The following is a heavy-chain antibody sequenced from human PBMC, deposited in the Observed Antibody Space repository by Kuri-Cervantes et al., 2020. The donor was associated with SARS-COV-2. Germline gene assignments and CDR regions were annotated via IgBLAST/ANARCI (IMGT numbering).Heavy chain of an antibody. CDR3: ARLEIPLVAAAYAY. V-gene: IGHV4-39*01. CDR2: IYYSGST. CDR1: GGSISSSSYN. J-gene: IGHJ4*02. Sequence: SETLSLTCTVSGGSISSSSYNWGWIRQPPGKGLEWIGSIYYSGSTYYNPSLKSRVTISVDTSKNQFSLKLSSVTAADTAVYYCARLEIPLVAAAYAYWGQGTLVTVSS. D-gene: IGHD6-13*01.